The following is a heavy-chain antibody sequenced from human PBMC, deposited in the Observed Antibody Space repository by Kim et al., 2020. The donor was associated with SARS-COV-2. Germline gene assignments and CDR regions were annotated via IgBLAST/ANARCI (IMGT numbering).Heavy chain of an antibody. CDR3: ARDRQWLRLSDYGDFDAFDI. CDR1: GGSISSYY. V-gene: IGHV4-59*01. CDR2: IYYSGST. Sequence: SETLSLTCTVSGGSISSYYWSWIRQPPGKGLEWIGYIYYSGSTNYNPSLKSRVTISVDTSKNQFSLKLSSVTAADTAVYYCARDRQWLRLSDYGDFDAFDIWGQGTMVTVSS. D-gene: IGHD4-17*01. J-gene: IGHJ3*02.